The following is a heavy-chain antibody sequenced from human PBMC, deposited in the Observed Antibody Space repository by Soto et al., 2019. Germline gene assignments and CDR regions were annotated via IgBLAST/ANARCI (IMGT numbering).Heavy chain of an antibody. J-gene: IGHJ1*01. D-gene: IGHD3-16*02. CDR3: ARRLFHPSLYGKYAAYFQH. CDR1: GFTFSSYS. Sequence: EVQLVESGGGLVKPGGSLRLSCAASGFTFSSYSMNWVRQAPGKGLEWVSSISSSSSDIYYADSVKGRFTISRDNAQNSLFLQMNSLSAEDTAVYYWARRLFHPSLYGKYAAYFQHWGQGTLVSVSS. V-gene: IGHV3-21*06. CDR2: ISSSSSDI.